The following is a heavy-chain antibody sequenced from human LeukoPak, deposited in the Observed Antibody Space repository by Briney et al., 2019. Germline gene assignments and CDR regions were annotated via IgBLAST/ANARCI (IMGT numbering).Heavy chain of an antibody. CDR3: ARAATIFGVVSMAYYMDV. CDR1: GGSFSGYY. D-gene: IGHD3-3*01. Sequence: SETLSPTCAVYGGSFSGYYWSWIRQPPGKGLEWIGEINHSGSTNYNPSLKSRVTISVDTSKNQFSLKLSSVTAADTAVYYCARAATIFGVVSMAYYMDVWGKGTTVTVSS. V-gene: IGHV4-34*01. J-gene: IGHJ6*03. CDR2: INHSGST.